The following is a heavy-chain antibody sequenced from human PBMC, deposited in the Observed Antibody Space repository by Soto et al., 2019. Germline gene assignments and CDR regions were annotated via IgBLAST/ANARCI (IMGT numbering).Heavy chain of an antibody. Sequence: EVQLVESGGGLVKPGGSLRLSCAASGFTFSLYSMIWVRQTPGKGLEWVSSISSSSAYIYSADSLKGRFTISRDNAKNSLYLQMNSLRAEDTAVYYCVRGGGGGLFDPWGQGSMVTVSS. D-gene: IGHD2-15*01. CDR3: VRGGGGGLFDP. CDR2: ISSSSAYI. V-gene: IGHV3-21*01. CDR1: GFTFSLYS. J-gene: IGHJ5*02.